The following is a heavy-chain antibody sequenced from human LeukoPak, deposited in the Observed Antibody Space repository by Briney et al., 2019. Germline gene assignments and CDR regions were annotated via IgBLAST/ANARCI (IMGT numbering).Heavy chain of an antibody. CDR1: GFTFSSYS. J-gene: IGHJ4*02. V-gene: IGHV3-48*02. D-gene: IGHD3-10*01. Sequence: GGSLRLSCAASGFTFSSYSMNWVRQAPGKGLEWVSSISSSSSAMYYADSMKGRFTISRDNAKNSLYLQMNNLRDEDTAVYYCARGSGNSFDYWGQGALVTVSS. CDR2: ISSSSSAM. CDR3: ARGSGNSFDY.